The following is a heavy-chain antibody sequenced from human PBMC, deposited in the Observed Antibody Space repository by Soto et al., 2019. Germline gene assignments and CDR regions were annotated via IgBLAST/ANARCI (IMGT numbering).Heavy chain of an antibody. CDR3: AKAYYDILTGYYFDY. V-gene: IGHV3-23*01. D-gene: IGHD3-9*01. CDR2: ISGSGGST. Sequence: PGGSLRLSCAASGFTFSSYAMSWVRQAPGKGLEWVSAISGSGGSTHYADSVKGRFTISRDNSKNTLYLQMNSLRAEDTAVYYCAKAYYDILTGYYFDYWGQGTLVTVSS. J-gene: IGHJ4*02. CDR1: GFTFSSYA.